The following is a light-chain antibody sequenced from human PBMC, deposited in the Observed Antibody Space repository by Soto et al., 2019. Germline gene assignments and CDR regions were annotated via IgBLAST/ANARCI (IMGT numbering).Light chain of an antibody. CDR1: QSVSNH. CDR3: QQYNNWWT. V-gene: IGKV3-15*01. J-gene: IGKJ1*01. CDR2: GAS. Sequence: EIVMTQSPATLSVSPGERATLSCRASQSVSNHLAWYQKKPGQAPRLLIYGASTRATGIPARFSGSGSGTEFTLTISSLQSEDFAVYYWQQYNNWWTFGQGTKVEIK.